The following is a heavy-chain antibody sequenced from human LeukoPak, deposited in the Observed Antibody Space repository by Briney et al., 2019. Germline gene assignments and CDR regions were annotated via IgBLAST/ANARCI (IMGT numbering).Heavy chain of an antibody. J-gene: IGHJ4*02. CDR3: ARAKPKNMVRGLIMRRESRYYFDY. CDR1: AFTVSSYG. CDR2: ISGDGRDI. V-gene: IGHV3-23*01. D-gene: IGHD3-10*01. Sequence: GGSLRLSCAASAFTVSSYGMSWVRQAPGKGLEWVSAISGDGRDIFYADAVKGRFTISRDNSKSTLYIQMNSLRAEDTAVYYCARAKPKNMVRGLIMRRESRYYFDYWGQGTLVTVSS.